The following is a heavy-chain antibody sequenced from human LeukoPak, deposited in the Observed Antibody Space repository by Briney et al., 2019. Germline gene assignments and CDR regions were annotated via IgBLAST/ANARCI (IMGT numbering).Heavy chain of an antibody. J-gene: IGHJ4*02. Sequence: GGSLRLSCAASGFTVSSNYMSWVRQAPGKGLEWVSVIYSGGSTYYADSVKGRFTISRDNSKNTLYLQMNSLRAEDTAVYYCARASYSLGFEEFDYWGQGTLVTVSS. V-gene: IGHV3-66*01. CDR2: IYSGGST. CDR1: GFTVSSNY. CDR3: ARASYSLGFEEFDY. D-gene: IGHD2-21*01.